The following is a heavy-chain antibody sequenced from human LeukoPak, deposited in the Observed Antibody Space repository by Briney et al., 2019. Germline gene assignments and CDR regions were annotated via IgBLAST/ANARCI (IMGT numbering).Heavy chain of an antibody. D-gene: IGHD6-19*01. J-gene: IGHJ4*02. CDR2: IYYSGST. V-gene: IGHV4-30-4*08. CDR1: GGSIGSGDYY. CDR3: ARDQMYSTVWDH. Sequence: SQTLSLTCTVSGGSIGSGDYYWSWIRQPPGKGLEWIGYIYYSGSTFYNPSLKSRVTISVDTSKNQFSLKLRSATVADTAVYYCARDQMYSTVWDHWGQGTLVTVSS.